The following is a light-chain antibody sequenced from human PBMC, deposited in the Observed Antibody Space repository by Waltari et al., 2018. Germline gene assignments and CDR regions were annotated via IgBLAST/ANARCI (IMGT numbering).Light chain of an antibody. CDR3: QQYGDSPYT. Sequence: EIVLTQSPGTLSLSPGERATLSCRASQSVSSSYLAWYQHKPGQPPRLLISGASSRAPGIQDRFSGSESGTDFTLVINRLEPEDFAVYFCQQYGDSPYTFSQGTKLEIK. J-gene: IGKJ2*01. V-gene: IGKV3-20*01. CDR1: QSVSSSY. CDR2: GAS.